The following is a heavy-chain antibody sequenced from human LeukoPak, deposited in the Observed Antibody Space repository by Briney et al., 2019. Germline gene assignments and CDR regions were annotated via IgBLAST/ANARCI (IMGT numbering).Heavy chain of an antibody. Sequence: ASVKVSCKASGYTFTSYGISWVRQAPGQGLEWMGWISTYNGNTNYAQKLQGRVSMTTDTSTSTAYMELRSLRSDDTAVYYRARSSLAVAGSVFDYWGQGTLVTVS. J-gene: IGHJ4*02. CDR3: ARSSLAVAGSVFDY. CDR1: GYTFTSYG. V-gene: IGHV1-18*01. D-gene: IGHD6-19*01. CDR2: ISTYNGNT.